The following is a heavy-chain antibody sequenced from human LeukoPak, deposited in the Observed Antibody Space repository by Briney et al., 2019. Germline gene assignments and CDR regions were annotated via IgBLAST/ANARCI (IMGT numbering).Heavy chain of an antibody. Sequence: PSETLSLTCAVYGGSFSGYYWSWIRQPPGKGLEWIGEINHSGSTNYNPSLKNRVTISVDTSKNQFSLKLSSVTAADTAVYYCARGIAVAVWGQGTLVTVSS. CDR2: INHSGST. V-gene: IGHV4-34*01. CDR3: ARGIAVAV. CDR1: GGSFSGYY. D-gene: IGHD6-19*01. J-gene: IGHJ4*02.